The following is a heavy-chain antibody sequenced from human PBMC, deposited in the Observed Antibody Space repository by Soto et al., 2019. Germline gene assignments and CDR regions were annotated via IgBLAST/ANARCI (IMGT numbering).Heavy chain of an antibody. CDR1: GDSVSSNSAA. CDR3: ARAPELILGIAARKRFRDAFDI. Sequence: SQTLSLTCAISGDSVSSNSAAWNWIRQSPSRGLEWLGRTYYRSKWYNDYAVSVKSRITINPDTSKNQFSLQLNSVTPDDTAVYYCARAPELILGIAARKRFRDAFDICGQGPMVTVSS. V-gene: IGHV6-1*01. J-gene: IGHJ3*02. CDR2: TYYRSKWYN. D-gene: IGHD6-6*01.